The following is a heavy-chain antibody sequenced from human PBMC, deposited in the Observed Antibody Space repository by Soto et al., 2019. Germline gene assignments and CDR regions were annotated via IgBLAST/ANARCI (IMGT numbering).Heavy chain of an antibody. CDR1: GYTFTNYW. Sequence: PGESLKISCTGSGYTFTNYWINWVRQMPGKGLEWMGRIDPTDSYTSYSPSFQGHVTISTDKSISTAYLQWGSLKASDTAMYYCARGLVRGTYHYSGMDVWGQGTAVTVSS. D-gene: IGHD3-10*01. CDR2: IDPTDSYT. CDR3: ARGLVRGTYHYSGMDV. V-gene: IGHV5-10-1*01. J-gene: IGHJ6*02.